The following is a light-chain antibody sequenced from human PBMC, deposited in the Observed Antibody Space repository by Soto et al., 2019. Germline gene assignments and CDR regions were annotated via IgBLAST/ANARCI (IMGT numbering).Light chain of an antibody. CDR3: QQYSSFSVT. CDR1: QSVSTW. CDR2: KAS. J-gene: IGKJ1*01. Sequence: DIQMTQSPSTLSASVGDRVTITCRASQSVSTWLAWYQQKPGKAPQLLISKASTLETGVPSRFSGSGSGTEFTLTISSLQPDDFATYYCQQYSSFSVTFGQGTKVEIK. V-gene: IGKV1-5*03.